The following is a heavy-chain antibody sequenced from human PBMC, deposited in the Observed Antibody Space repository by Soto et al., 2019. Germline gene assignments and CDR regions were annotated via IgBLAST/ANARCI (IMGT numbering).Heavy chain of an antibody. Sequence: EVQLVESGGGLVQPGGSLRLSCAASGFTVSSNYMSWVRQAPGKGLEWVSVIYSGGSTYYADYVKGRFTISRDNSKNTLYLQMNSLRAEDTAVYYCAREEDYGDYVGDYWGQGTLVTVSS. CDR3: AREEDYGDYVGDY. CDR1: GFTVSSNY. J-gene: IGHJ4*02. D-gene: IGHD4-17*01. V-gene: IGHV3-66*01. CDR2: IYSGGST.